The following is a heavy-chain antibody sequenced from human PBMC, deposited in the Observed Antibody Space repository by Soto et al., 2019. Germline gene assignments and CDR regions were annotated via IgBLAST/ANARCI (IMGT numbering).Heavy chain of an antibody. Sequence: GGSLRLSCAASGFTFDDYAMHWVRQAPGKGLEWVSYISGSSSSIGYADSVKGRFTISRDNAKNSLYLQMNSLRDEDTAVYYCVRDGPGWRYFDYWGQGTLVTVSS. CDR1: GFTFDDYA. J-gene: IGHJ4*02. CDR3: VRDGPGWRYFDY. D-gene: IGHD6-19*01. V-gene: IGHV3-9*01. CDR2: ISGSSSSI.